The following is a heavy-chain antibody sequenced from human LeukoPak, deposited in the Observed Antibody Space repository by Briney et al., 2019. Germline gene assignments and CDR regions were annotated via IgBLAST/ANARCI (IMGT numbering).Heavy chain of an antibody. CDR3: ARHGGESIVAMILHAFDI. J-gene: IGHJ3*02. D-gene: IGHD5-12*01. V-gene: IGHV4-59*08. CDR1: GVSISSYS. CDR2: IYYSGST. Sequence: SETLSLTCTVSGVSISSYSWSWIRQPPGKGLEWIGSIYYSGSTNYNPSLKSRVTMSVDTSKNQFSLKLSSVTAADTAVYYCARHGGESIVAMILHAFDIWGQGTMVTVSS.